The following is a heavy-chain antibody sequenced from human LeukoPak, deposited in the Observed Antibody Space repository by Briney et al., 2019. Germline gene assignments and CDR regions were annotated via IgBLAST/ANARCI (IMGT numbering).Heavy chain of an antibody. CDR1: GFTFSSYA. V-gene: IGHV3-23*01. D-gene: IGHD6-13*01. CDR3: ARGLWAAPHTFDI. Sequence: PGGSLRLSCTASGFTFSSYAMTWVRQAPGKGLEWVSVITASGSSTYYADSVKGRFTISRDNSKNTLYLQLNSLRAEDTAVFYCARGLWAAPHTFDIWGQGTMVTVSS. J-gene: IGHJ3*02. CDR2: ITASGSST.